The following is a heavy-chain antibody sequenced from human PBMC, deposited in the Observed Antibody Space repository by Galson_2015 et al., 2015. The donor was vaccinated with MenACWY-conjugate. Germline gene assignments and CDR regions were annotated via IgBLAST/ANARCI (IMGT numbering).Heavy chain of an antibody. CDR3: AKTRGASFYFDS. J-gene: IGHJ4*02. CDR2: INPGGSST. V-gene: IGHV3-74*01. Sequence: SLRLPCAASGFIFNTYWMHWVRQAPGKGLVWVSRINPGGSSTTYEDSVKDRSSISRDNAKNTLYLQMNSLRPEDTAVFYCAKTRGASFYFDSWGQGTLVTVSS. CDR1: GFIFNTYW. D-gene: IGHD1-26*01.